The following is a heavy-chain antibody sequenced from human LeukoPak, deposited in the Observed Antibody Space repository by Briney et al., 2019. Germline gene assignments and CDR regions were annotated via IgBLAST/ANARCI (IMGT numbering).Heavy chain of an antibody. Sequence: ASVKVSCKASGYTFTSYDINWVRQAPGQGLEWMGIINPSGGSTSYAQKFQGRVTMTRDMSTSTVYMELSSLRSEDTAVYYCARYLNWNDGIPFDYWGQGTLVTVSS. J-gene: IGHJ4*02. CDR1: GYTFTSYD. CDR2: INPSGGST. CDR3: ARYLNWNDGIPFDY. D-gene: IGHD1-1*01. V-gene: IGHV1-46*01.